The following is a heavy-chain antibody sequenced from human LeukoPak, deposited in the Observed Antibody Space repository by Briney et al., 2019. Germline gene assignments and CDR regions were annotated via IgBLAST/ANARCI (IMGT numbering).Heavy chain of an antibody. D-gene: IGHD3-22*01. CDR1: GGSISSYY. V-gene: IGHV4-59*01. CDR2: IYYSGST. Sequence: SETLSLTCTVSGGSISSYYWSWIRQPPGKGLEWIGYIYYSGSTNCNPSLKSRVTISVDTSKNQFSLKLSSVTAADTAVYYCASYSYYYDSSGYFDYWGQGTLVTVSS. CDR3: ASYSYYYDSSGYFDY. J-gene: IGHJ4*02.